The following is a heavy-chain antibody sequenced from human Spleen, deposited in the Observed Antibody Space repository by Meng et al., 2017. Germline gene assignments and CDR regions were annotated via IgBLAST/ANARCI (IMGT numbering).Heavy chain of an antibody. J-gene: IGHJ4*02. CDR1: GFTFSDYY. D-gene: IGHD3-22*01. CDR3: ARYRDYYDSSGFSTPSAA. CDR2: ISSSGSTI. Sequence: GESLKISCAASGFTFSDYYMSWIRQAPGKGLEWVSYISSSGSTIYYADSVKGRFTISRDNAKNSLYLQMNSLRAEDTAVYYCARYRDYYDSSGFSTPSAAGGQGTLVTVSS. V-gene: IGHV3-11*01.